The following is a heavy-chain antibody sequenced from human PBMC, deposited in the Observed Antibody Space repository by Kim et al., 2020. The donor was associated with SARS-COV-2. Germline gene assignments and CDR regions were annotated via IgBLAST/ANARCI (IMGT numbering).Heavy chain of an antibody. D-gene: IGHD6-13*01. CDR3: AKDRAAAAGTGQFDY. Sequence: ADSVWGRFTISRDSSQNTVFLQVTSLRDDDTAVYYCAKDRAAAAGTGQFDYWGQGTLVTVSS. J-gene: IGHJ4*02. V-gene: IGHV3-23*01.